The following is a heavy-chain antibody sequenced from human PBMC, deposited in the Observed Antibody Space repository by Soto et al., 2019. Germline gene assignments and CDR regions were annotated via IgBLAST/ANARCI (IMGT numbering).Heavy chain of an antibody. D-gene: IGHD2-15*01. V-gene: IGHV5-51*01. CDR3: ARQDGAANDYFDH. CDR2: IYPGDSDT. J-gene: IGHJ4*02. Sequence: PGESLKISCGGSGYSFTVYWIAWVRQMPGKGLEWRGIIYPGDSDTRYSPSFQGQVTISADKSISTVYLQWSSLKASDTAIYYCARQDGAANDYFDHWGQGTLVTVSS. CDR1: GYSFTVYW.